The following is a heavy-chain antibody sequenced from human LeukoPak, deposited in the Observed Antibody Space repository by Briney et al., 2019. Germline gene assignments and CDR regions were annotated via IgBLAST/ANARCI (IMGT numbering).Heavy chain of an antibody. Sequence: GGSLRLSCAASGFTFSNACMTWVRQAPGRGLEWVGRIKTKADGGSTDYAAPVKDRFIISRDDSKNTLYLQMNSLKIEDTAVYDCNTADVDSRTWGQGTLVTVSP. V-gene: IGHV3-15*01. D-gene: IGHD2-15*01. CDR1: GFTFSNAC. J-gene: IGHJ5*02. CDR3: NTADVDSRT. CDR2: IKTKADGGST.